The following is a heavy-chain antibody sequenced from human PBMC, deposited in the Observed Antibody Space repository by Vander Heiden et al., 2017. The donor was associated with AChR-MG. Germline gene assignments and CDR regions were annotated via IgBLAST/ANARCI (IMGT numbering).Heavy chain of an antibody. Sequence: QVQLQESGPGLVKPWGTLSLTCADSGGSISSSNWWIWVVQPPGKGLEWIGEIYHSGSTNYNPSLKSRVTISVDKSKNQFSLKLSSVTAADTAVYYCANSGRVTMVRGIEGAFDIWGQGTMVTVSS. CDR3: ANSGRVTMVRGIEGAFDI. CDR1: GGSISSSNW. D-gene: IGHD3-10*01. J-gene: IGHJ3*02. CDR2: IYHSGST. V-gene: IGHV4-4*02.